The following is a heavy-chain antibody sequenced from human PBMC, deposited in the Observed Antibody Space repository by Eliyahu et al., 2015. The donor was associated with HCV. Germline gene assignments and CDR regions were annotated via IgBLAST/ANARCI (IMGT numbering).Heavy chain of an antibody. CDR3: ARNPTAYCGGDCWVY. CDR1: GYTFTSYG. D-gene: IGHD2-21*02. Sequence: QVQLVQSGAEVKKPGASVKVSCKASGYTFTSYGISWVRQAPGQGVKGLSGWDGSAGTTNYAQKLQGRVTMTTDTSTSTAYMELRSLRSDDTAVYYCARNPTAYCGGDCWVYWGQGTLVTVSS. J-gene: IGHJ4*02. CDR2: SAGTT. V-gene: IGHV1-18*04.